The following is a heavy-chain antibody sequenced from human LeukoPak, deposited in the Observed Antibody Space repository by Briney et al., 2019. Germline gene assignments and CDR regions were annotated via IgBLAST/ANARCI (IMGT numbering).Heavy chain of an antibody. Sequence: PGGSLRLSCAASGFTFSSYWMHWVRQVPGKGLVWVSRINSDGSITNYADSVKGRFTISRDNAKKTLDLQMNSLTGEDTALYYCVRANYYDNWGQGTLVTVSS. CDR3: VRANYYDN. CDR2: INSDGSIT. D-gene: IGHD3-22*01. CDR1: GFTFSSYW. J-gene: IGHJ4*02. V-gene: IGHV3-74*01.